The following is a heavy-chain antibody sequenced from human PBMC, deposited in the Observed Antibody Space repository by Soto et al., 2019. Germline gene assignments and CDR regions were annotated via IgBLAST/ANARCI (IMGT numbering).Heavy chain of an antibody. CDR1: GGSISSYY. CDR2: IYYSGST. Sequence: SETLSLTCTVSGGSISSYYWSWIRQPPGKGLEWIGYIYYSGSTNYNPSLKSRVTISVDTSKNQFSLKLSSVTAADTAVYYCARRVRERIAAAGTGVQAGTGAFDIWGQGTMVTVSS. CDR3: ARRVRERIAAAGTGVQAGTGAFDI. D-gene: IGHD6-13*01. V-gene: IGHV4-59*08. J-gene: IGHJ3*02.